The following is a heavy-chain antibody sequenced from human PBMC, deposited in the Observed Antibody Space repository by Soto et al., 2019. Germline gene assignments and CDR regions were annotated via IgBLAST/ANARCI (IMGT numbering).Heavy chain of an antibody. Sequence: PSETLSLTCTVSGGSISSYYWSWIRQPPGKGLEWIGYIYYSGSTNYNPSLESRVTISVDTSKNQFSLKLSSVTAADTAVYYCARAGGSHYYMDVWGKGTTVTVSS. D-gene: IGHD3-10*01. J-gene: IGHJ6*03. CDR2: IYYSGST. V-gene: IGHV4-59*01. CDR3: ARAGGSHYYMDV. CDR1: GGSISSYY.